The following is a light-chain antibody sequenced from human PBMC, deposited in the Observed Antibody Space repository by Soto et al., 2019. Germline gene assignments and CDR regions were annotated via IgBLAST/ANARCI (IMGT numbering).Light chain of an antibody. V-gene: IGLV3-1*01. CDR2: QDT. Sequence: YELTQPPSVSVSPGQTASITCSGDKLGEKYACWYQQKPGQSPVVVIYQDTKRPSGIPERFSGSNSGNTATLTISGTQTMDEADYYCQAWDDSTVVFGGGTKVTV. CDR3: QAWDDSTVV. J-gene: IGLJ2*01. CDR1: KLGEKY.